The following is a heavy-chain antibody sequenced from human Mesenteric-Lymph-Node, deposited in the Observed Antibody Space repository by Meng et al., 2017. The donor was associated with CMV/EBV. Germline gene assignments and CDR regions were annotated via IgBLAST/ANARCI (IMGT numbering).Heavy chain of an antibody. CDR1: GFTFSSYW. CDR2: IKQDGSEK. CDR3: ARHTTASFFDY. V-gene: IGHV3-7*01. D-gene: IGHD2-21*02. J-gene: IGHJ4*02. Sequence: GGSLRLSCSASGFTFSSYWMSWVRQAPGKGLEWVANIKQDGSEKYYVDSVKGRFTISRDNAKNSLYLQMNSLRAEDTAVYYCARHTTASFFDYWGQGALVTVSS.